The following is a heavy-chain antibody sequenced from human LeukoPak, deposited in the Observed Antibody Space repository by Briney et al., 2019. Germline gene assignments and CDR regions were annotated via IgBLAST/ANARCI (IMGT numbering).Heavy chain of an antibody. D-gene: IGHD2-2*02. V-gene: IGHV4-4*07. CDR2: IYASGST. J-gene: IGHJ3*01. CDR1: GGSISSYY. CDR3: ARSRCYNCAFDF. Sequence: SETLSLTCTVSGGSISSYYWGWIRQPAGKGLELIGRIYASGSTNYNPSLKSRVTMSVDTSENQFSLKLSSVTAADTAVYYCARSRCYNCAFDFWGQGTMVTVSS.